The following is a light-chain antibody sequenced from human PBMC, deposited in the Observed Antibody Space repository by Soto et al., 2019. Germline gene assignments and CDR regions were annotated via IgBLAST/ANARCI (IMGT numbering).Light chain of an antibody. J-gene: IGLJ1*01. CDR2: DVS. V-gene: IGLV2-14*03. Sequence: QSALTQPASVSGAPGQSIAISCTGTSSDVGGYNYVSWYQHHPGKAPKLMVYDVSNRPSGVSNRFSGSKSGNTASLTISGLQAEGEADYYCSSYTSSSTYVFGTGTKVTVL. CDR3: SSYTSSSTYV. CDR1: SSDVGGYNY.